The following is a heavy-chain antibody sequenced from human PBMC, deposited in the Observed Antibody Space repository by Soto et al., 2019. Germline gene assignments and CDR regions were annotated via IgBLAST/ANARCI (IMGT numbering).Heavy chain of an antibody. CDR3: ARGGFVAGLYNAMDA. Sequence: QVQLVQSGAEVKKPGSSVRVSCKASGDTLSTNAISWVRQAPGQGLEWMGAIIPMFGSPKYAQKFQGRVTITADNPTSTIYMEMISLTSADTAVYYCARGGFVAGLYNAMDAWGQGTAVAVSS. CDR1: GDTLSTNA. CDR2: IIPMFGSP. V-gene: IGHV1-69*06. D-gene: IGHD2-21*01. J-gene: IGHJ6*02.